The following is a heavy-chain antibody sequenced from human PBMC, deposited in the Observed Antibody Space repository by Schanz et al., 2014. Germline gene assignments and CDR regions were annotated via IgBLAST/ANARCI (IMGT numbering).Heavy chain of an antibody. D-gene: IGHD3-10*01. CDR1: GGSISNYY. Sequence: QVQLQESGPGLVKPSETLSLTCTVSGGSISNYYWSWIRQPPGKGLEWIGEINHSGVTNYNPFLESRLTILVDMSRHRAYLTMTSGTAADTAVYYCARGKGPRGWFDPWGQGTLVTVSS. J-gene: IGHJ5*02. CDR3: ARGKGPRGWFDP. CDR2: INHSGVT. V-gene: IGHV4-59*12.